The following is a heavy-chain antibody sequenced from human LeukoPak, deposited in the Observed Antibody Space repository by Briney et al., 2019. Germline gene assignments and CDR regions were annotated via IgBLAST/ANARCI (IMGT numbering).Heavy chain of an antibody. Sequence: IPSETLSLTCTVSGGSISSHYWSWIRQPPGKGLEWIGYIYYSGSTNYNPSLKSRVTISVDTSKNQFSLKLSSVTAADTAVYYCARDRITGTNRWFDPWGQGTLVTVSS. CDR1: GGSISSHY. V-gene: IGHV4-59*11. CDR2: IYYSGST. D-gene: IGHD1-7*01. CDR3: ARDRITGTNRWFDP. J-gene: IGHJ5*02.